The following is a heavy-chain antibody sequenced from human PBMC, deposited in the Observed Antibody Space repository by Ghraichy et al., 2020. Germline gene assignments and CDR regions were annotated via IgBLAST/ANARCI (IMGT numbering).Heavy chain of an antibody. CDR1: GFTFSSHW. CDR2: IKQDGSEK. Sequence: GGSLRLSCAASGFTFSSHWMSWVRQAPGKGLEWVANIKQDGSEKYYVDSVKGRFTISRDNAKNSLYLQMNSLRAEDTAVYYCARGIAAVYPWGQGTLVTVSS. CDR3: ARGIAAVYP. J-gene: IGHJ5*02. D-gene: IGHD6-13*01. V-gene: IGHV3-7*01.